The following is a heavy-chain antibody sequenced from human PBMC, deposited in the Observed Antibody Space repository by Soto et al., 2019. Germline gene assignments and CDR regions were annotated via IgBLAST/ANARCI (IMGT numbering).Heavy chain of an antibody. J-gene: IGHJ1*01. D-gene: IGHD3-9*01. CDR1: GFTFSSYA. CDR2: FRGDGTGA. Sequence: GGSLRLSCAASGFTFSSYAMSWVRQAPGKGLEWVSAFRGDGTGAHYADSVKGRFTISRDNSKNTLYLHMNSLRAEDTAVYYCAKPPQYDILPVYLNYSQHWGQGTLVPVSS. CDR3: AKPPQYDILPVYLNYSQH. V-gene: IGHV3-23*01.